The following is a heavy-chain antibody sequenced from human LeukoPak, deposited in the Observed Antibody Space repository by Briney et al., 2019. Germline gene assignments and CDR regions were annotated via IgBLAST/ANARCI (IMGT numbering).Heavy chain of an antibody. V-gene: IGHV3-23*01. J-gene: IGHJ4*02. CDR1: GFTFSSYA. D-gene: IGHD3-10*01. Sequence: GGSLRLSCAASGFTFSSYAMSWARQAPGKGLEWVSAISGSGGSTYYADSVKGRFTISRDNSKNTLYLQMNSLRAEDTAVYYCAKALTSMVRGVIINWGQGTLVTVSS. CDR2: ISGSGGST. CDR3: AKALTSMVRGVIIN.